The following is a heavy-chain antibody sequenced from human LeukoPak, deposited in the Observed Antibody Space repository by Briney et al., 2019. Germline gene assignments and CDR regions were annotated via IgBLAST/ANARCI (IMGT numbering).Heavy chain of an antibody. D-gene: IGHD1-26*01. J-gene: IGHJ4*02. CDR2: IHHSKSS. CDR3: ARDTLGATKAPNGFDY. CDR1: GGSFSGYY. Sequence: PSETLSLTCAVYGGSFSGYYWSWIRQPPGKGLEWIGEIHHSKSSNYNPSLKSRVTISVDKSKNQFSLKLSSVTAADTAVYYCARDTLGATKAPNGFDYWGQGTLVTVSS. V-gene: IGHV4-34*01.